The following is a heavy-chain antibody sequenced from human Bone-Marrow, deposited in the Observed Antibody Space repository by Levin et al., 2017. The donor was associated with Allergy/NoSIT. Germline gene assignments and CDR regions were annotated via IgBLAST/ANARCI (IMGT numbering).Heavy chain of an antibody. Sequence: SQTLSLTCTVAGYPIRSGFYWGWIRQPPGKGLEWIESSYHSGTTYYNPSLKSRVTISVDTSKNQFSLKLRSVTAADTAVYYCARTGYSSSWYVDYWGQGTLVTVSS. J-gene: IGHJ4*02. V-gene: IGHV4-38-2*02. D-gene: IGHD6-13*01. CDR1: GYPIRSGFY. CDR2: SYHSGTT. CDR3: ARTGYSSSWYVDY.